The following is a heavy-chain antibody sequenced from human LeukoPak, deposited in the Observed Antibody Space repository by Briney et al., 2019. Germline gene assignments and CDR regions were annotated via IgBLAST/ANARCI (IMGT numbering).Heavy chain of an antibody. J-gene: IGHJ3*02. CDR2: INHSGST. CDR3: ARNKKFRVVVPAAIAAFDI. V-gene: IGHV4-34*01. D-gene: IGHD2-2*02. CDR1: GGSFSGYY. Sequence: SETLSLTCAVYGGSFSGYYWSWIRQPPGKGLEWIGEINHSGSTNYNPSLKSRVTISVDTSKNQFSLKLSSVTAADTAVYYCARNKKFRVVVPAAIAAFDIWGQGTMVTVSS.